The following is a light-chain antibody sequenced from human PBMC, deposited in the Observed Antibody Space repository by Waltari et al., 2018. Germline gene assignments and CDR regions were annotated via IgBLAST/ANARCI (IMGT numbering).Light chain of an antibody. J-gene: IGLJ2*01. CDR3: GTWDSSLSDVI. CDR1: SSNIGNNY. CDR2: DNN. Sequence: QSVLTQPPSVSAAPGQQVTISCSGSSSNIGNNYVSWYQHLPGTAPKLLRYDNNKRVSGIPDRFSGSKSGTSATLGITGLQTGDEADYYCGTWDSSLSDVIFGGGTKLTVL. V-gene: IGLV1-51*01.